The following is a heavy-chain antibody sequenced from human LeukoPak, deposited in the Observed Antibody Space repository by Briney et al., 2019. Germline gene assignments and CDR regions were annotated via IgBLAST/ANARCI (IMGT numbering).Heavy chain of an antibody. J-gene: IGHJ5*02. Sequence: PSETLSLTCSVYGGSFSGYYWSWIRQPPEKGLEWIGEINHSGSTNYNPSLKSRVTISVDTSKNQFSLKLSSVTAADTAVYYCARGSTVLLWFGELNNWFDPWGQGTLVTVSS. CDR3: ARGSTVLLWFGELNNWFDP. CDR2: INHSGST. V-gene: IGHV4-34*01. D-gene: IGHD3-10*01. CDR1: GGSFSGYY.